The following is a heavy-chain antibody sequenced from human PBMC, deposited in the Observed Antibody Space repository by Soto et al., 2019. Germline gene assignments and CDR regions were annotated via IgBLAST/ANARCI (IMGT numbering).Heavy chain of an antibody. CDR1: GGSISSSSYY. D-gene: IGHD3-9*01. Sequence: LSETLSLNCTVSGGSISSSSYYWGWIRQPPGKGLEWIGSIYYSGSTYYNPSLKSRVTISVDTSKNQFSLKLSSVTAADTAVYYCARVVYYDILTGGLYFDPWGQGTLVTVSS. V-gene: IGHV4-39*01. J-gene: IGHJ4*02. CDR2: IYYSGST. CDR3: ARVVYYDILTGGLYFDP.